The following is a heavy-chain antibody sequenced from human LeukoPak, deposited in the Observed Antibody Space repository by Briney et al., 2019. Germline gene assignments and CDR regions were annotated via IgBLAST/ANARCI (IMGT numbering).Heavy chain of an antibody. V-gene: IGHV4-59*01. CDR3: ARGGITIFGVVSPFDY. CDR1: GGSISSYY. CDR2: IYYSGST. J-gene: IGHJ4*02. Sequence: SETLSLNCTVSGGSISSYYWSWIRQPPGKGLEWIGYIYYSGSTNYNPSLKSRVTISVDTSKNQFSLKLSSVTAADTAVYYCARGGITIFGVVSPFDYWGQGTLVTVSS. D-gene: IGHD3-3*01.